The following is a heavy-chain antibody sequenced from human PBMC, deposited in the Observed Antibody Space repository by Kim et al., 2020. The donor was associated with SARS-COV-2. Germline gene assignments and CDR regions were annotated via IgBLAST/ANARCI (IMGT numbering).Heavy chain of an antibody. Sequence: GGSLRLSCAASGFTFSTYSMNWVRQAPGKGLEWVSSVSTRSSSIYYADSVKGRFTISRDDAQNSLYLQMNSLRAEDTAFYYCARGINYDYVLGAFDMWGQGTMVTVSS. D-gene: IGHD3-16*01. CDR2: VSTRSSSI. V-gene: IGHV3-21*01. CDR3: ARGINYDYVLGAFDM. CDR1: GFTFSTYS. J-gene: IGHJ3*02.